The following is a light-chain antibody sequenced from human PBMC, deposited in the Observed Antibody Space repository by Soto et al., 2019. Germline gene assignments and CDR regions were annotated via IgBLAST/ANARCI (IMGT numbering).Light chain of an antibody. J-gene: IGLJ2*01. Sequence: QSVLTQPPSASGSPGQSVTISCTGTSSDVGGYNYVSWYQQHPGKAPKPMIYEVSKRPSGVPDRFSGSKSGNTASLTVSGLQAEDEADYYCSSYAGSNTVVFGGGTKVTVL. V-gene: IGLV2-8*01. CDR3: SSYAGSNTVV. CDR1: SSDVGGYNY. CDR2: EVS.